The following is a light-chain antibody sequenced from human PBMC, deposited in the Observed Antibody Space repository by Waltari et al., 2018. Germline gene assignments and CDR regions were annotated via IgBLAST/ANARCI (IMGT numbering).Light chain of an antibody. CDR3: SSYAGSNNLL. J-gene: IGLJ2*01. V-gene: IGLV2-8*01. Sequence: QSALTQPPSASGSPGQSVPISCTGTSSDVGGYNSVSWYQQHPGKAPKLMIFEVSKRPTGVPDRFSGSKSGNTASLTVSGLQPEDEADYYCSSYAGSNNLLFGGGTKLTVL. CDR1: SSDVGGYNS. CDR2: EVS.